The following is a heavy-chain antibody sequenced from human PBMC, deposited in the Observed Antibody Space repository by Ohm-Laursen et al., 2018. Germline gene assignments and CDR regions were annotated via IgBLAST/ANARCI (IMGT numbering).Heavy chain of an antibody. CDR2: FYTSGSP. CDR3: AREYYDILSGYRAHDY. V-gene: IGHV4-4*07. J-gene: IGHJ4*02. CDR1: GGSISSYY. D-gene: IGHD3-9*01. Sequence: SETLSLTCSVSGGSISSYYWSWIRQPAGKGLEWIGRFYTSGSPNYNPSHKSRVTMSVDTSKNQFSLKLNSVTAADTAVYYCAREYYDILSGYRAHDYWGQGTLVTVSS.